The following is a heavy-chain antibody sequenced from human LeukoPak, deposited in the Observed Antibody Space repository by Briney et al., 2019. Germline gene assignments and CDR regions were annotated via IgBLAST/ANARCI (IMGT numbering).Heavy chain of an antibody. CDR1: GLTFSTYG. J-gene: IGHJ5*02. Sequence: GGSLRLSCAASGLTFSTYGMHWVRQAPGKGLEWVAVIAYDGSSQFYADSVKGRFVISRDNSKNILFLQMNSLRGEDAAVYYCVKEGTPRSCTWYGSWGQGTLVTVSS. CDR3: VKEGTPRSCTWYGS. CDR2: IAYDGSSQ. D-gene: IGHD2-15*01. V-gene: IGHV3-30*18.